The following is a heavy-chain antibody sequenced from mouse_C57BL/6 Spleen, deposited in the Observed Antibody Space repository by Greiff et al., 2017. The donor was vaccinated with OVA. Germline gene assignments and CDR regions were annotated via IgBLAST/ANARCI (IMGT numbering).Heavy chain of an antibody. CDR2: ISYDGSN. V-gene: IGHV3-6*01. J-gene: IGHJ2*01. CDR3: ASDRSQFFDY. Sequence: VQLKESGPGLVKPSQSLSLTCSVTGYSITSGYYWNWIRQFPGNKLEWMGYISYDGSNNYNPSLKNRISITRDTSKNQFFLKLNSVTTEDTATYYCASDRSQFFDYWGQGTTLTVSS. CDR1: GYSITSGYY.